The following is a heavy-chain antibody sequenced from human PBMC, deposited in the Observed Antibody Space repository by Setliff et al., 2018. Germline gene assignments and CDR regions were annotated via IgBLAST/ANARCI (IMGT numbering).Heavy chain of an antibody. J-gene: IGHJ6*04. CDR2: VYINGGT. Sequence: KASETLSLTCTVSGGSITSSYYWSWIRQPAGKGLEWIGRVYINGGTNYNPSLKSRVTISLDTSKNQFSLKLTSVTAADTAVYYCAGDQWVRSPPLSFSYGMDVWGEGTTVTVAS. CDR3: AGDQWVRSPPLSFSYGMDV. CDR1: GGSITSSY. D-gene: IGHD5-12*01. V-gene: IGHV4-4*07.